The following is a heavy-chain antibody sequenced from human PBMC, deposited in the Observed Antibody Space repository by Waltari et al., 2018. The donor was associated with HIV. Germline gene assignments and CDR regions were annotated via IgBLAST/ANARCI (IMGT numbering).Heavy chain of an antibody. J-gene: IGHJ4*02. CDR3: ARDWWQLPSGGYFFDY. CDR2: INPKSGVT. CDR1: RFTFTSYH. V-gene: IGHV1-2*02. Sequence: QVQLVQSGAAVQKPGASRTVSCKASRFTFTSYHVHRVRQAPGQGLEWMGWINPKSGVTHFAQNFQGRINMTRDTSIKTAYLELSRLQSDDTAVYYCARDWWQLPSGGYFFDYWGQGTLVTVSS. D-gene: IGHD2-15*01.